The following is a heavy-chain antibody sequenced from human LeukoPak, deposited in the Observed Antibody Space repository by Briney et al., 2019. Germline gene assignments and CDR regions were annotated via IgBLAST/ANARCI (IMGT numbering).Heavy chain of an antibody. CDR2: IRQDGSEK. Sequence: QPGGSLRLSCAASGFPMRNYWMTWVRQAPGKGLEWVANIRQDGSEKYYVDSVKGRFTISRDNAKNSLYLQMNSLRVEDTAVYYCASTPYCSNGNCYFYYGMDVWGQGTTVIVSS. CDR3: ASTPYCSNGNCYFYYGMDV. D-gene: IGHD2-8*01. V-gene: IGHV3-7*01. J-gene: IGHJ6*02. CDR1: GFPMRNYW.